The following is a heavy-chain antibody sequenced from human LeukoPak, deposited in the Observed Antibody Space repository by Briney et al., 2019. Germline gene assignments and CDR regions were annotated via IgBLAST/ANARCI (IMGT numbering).Heavy chain of an antibody. V-gene: IGHV3-11*01. CDR3: AKGGPCGDCYTDY. D-gene: IGHD2-21*02. CDR1: GFTFSDFY. CDR2: ISSSGNTK. J-gene: IGHJ4*02. Sequence: KAGGSLRLSCAASGFTFSDFYMSLIRQAPGKGLEWVSYISSSGNTKYYADSVKGRFTMSRDNAKNSLYLQMNSLSAEDTALYYCAKGGPCGDCYTDYWGQGTLVTVSS.